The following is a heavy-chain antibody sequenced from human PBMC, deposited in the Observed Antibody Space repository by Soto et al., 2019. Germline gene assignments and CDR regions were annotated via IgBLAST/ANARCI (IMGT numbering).Heavy chain of an antibody. CDR2: IWYDGSNK. D-gene: IGHD6-13*01. V-gene: IGHV3-33*01. Sequence: GGSLRLSCAASGFTFSSYGMHWVRQAPGKGLEWVAVIWYDGSNKYYADSVKGRFTISRDNSKNTLYLQMNSLRAEDTAVYYCARVPLTYSSSWSPDPIDYWGQGTLVTVSS. CDR1: GFTFSSYG. CDR3: ARVPLTYSSSWSPDPIDY. J-gene: IGHJ4*02.